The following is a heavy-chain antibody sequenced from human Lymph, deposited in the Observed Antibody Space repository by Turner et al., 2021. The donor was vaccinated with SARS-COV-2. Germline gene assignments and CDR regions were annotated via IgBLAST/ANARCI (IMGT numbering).Heavy chain of an antibody. CDR1: GCTLSRYW. D-gene: IGHD3-9*01. Sequence: EVQLVEPGGGLVQPGGSLLLSCAASGCTLSRYWMSWVRHAPGKGMEWVGNIKQDGSERYYVDSVKGRFTISRDNAKNSLYLQMNSLRADDTAVYFCARVDVRFEWSDGYHYYYAMDVWGQGTTVTVSS. V-gene: IGHV3-7*03. CDR3: ARVDVRFEWSDGYHYYYAMDV. CDR2: IKQDGSER. J-gene: IGHJ6*02.